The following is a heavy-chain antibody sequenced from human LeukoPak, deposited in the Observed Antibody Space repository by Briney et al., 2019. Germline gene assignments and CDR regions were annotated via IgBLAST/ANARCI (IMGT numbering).Heavy chain of an antibody. D-gene: IGHD6-19*01. V-gene: IGHV3-21*01. CDR2: ISTSGDST. CDR3: VKNGWLDY. CDR1: GFTFRSQK. J-gene: IGHJ4*02. Sequence: GGSLRFSCAAPGFTFRSQKMNWARQAPGKGLEGVAYISTSGDSTKYADSVEGRFTISRDNVENSLYLLMNSLRVDDTAVYYCVKNGWLDYWGQGIVVTVSS.